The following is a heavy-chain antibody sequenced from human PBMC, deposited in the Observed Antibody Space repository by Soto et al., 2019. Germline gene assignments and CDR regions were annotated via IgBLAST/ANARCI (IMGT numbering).Heavy chain of an antibody. V-gene: IGHV1-2*04. Sequence: ASVKVSCKASGYTFTGYYMHWVRPAPGQGLEWMGWINPNSGGTNYAQKFQGWVTMTRDTSISTAYMELSRLRSDDTAVYYCARDKWEYSGSYYYYYGMDVWGQGTTVTSP. J-gene: IGHJ6*02. CDR1: GYTFTGYY. CDR3: ARDKWEYSGSYYYYYGMDV. D-gene: IGHD1-26*01. CDR2: INPNSGGT.